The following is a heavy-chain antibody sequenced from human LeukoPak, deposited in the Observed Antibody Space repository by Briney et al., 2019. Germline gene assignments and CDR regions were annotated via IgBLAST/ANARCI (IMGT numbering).Heavy chain of an antibody. CDR1: GGSISSHY. V-gene: IGHV4-59*11. CDR2: IYYSGST. J-gene: IGHJ4*02. Sequence: SETLSLTCTVSGGSISSHYWSWIRQPPGKGLEWIGYIYYSGSTNYNPSLKSRVTISVDTSKNQFSLKLSSVTAADTAVYYCARGPNRYYFDYWGQGTLVTVSS. D-gene: IGHD2/OR15-2a*01. CDR3: ARGPNRYYFDY.